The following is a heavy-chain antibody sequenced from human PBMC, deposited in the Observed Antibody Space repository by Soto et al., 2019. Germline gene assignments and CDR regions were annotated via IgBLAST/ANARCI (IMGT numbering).Heavy chain of an antibody. V-gene: IGHV4-59*01. J-gene: IGHJ6*02. CDR3: ARGEDAFFYYGLDV. CDR1: GGSITSSY. Sequence: KSSETLSLTCTVSGGSITSSYWSWIRRPPGKGLKWIAYIYDTGISGYTPSTSYNPSLKSRVTMSVDTSKSQFSLKLTSVTAADTAVYYCARGEDAFFYYGLDVWGQGITVTVSS. CDR2: IYDTGISGYTPST.